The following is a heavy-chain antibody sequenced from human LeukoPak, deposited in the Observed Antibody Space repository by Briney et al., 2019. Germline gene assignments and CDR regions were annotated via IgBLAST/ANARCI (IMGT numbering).Heavy chain of an antibody. D-gene: IGHD2-15*01. Sequence: GALRLSCAASGFTFSNYFMHWVRQAPGRGLVWVSRINPDGTNTMYAGSVKGRFTISRDNAKNILYLQMNSLRDDDTAVYYCARRVDATRWFDPWGQGTLVTVSS. CDR2: INPDGTNT. J-gene: IGHJ5*02. CDR3: ARRVDATRWFDP. CDR1: GFTFSNYF. V-gene: IGHV3-74*03.